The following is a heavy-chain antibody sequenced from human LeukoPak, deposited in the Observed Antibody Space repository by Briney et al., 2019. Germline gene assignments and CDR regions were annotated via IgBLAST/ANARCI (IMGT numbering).Heavy chain of an antibody. CDR2: IYYSGST. D-gene: IGHD2-15*01. CDR3: AHYCSGGSCYSSRGAFDI. J-gene: IGHJ3*02. Sequence: PSETLSLTCIVSGDSISSGDYYWSWIRQPPGKGLEWIGSIYYSGSTYYNPSLKSRVTISGDTSKNQFSLKLSSVTAADTAVYYCAHYCSGGSCYSSRGAFDIWGQGTMVTVSS. CDR1: GDSISSGDYY. V-gene: IGHV4-39*01.